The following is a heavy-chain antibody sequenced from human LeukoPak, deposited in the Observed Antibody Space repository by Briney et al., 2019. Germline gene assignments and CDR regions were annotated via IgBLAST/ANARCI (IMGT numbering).Heavy chain of an antibody. J-gene: IGHJ3*02. CDR1: GYTFTSYY. D-gene: IGHD3-3*01. CDR3: ARIHQSITIFGVVIDAFDI. CDR2: INTSNGNT. Sequence: GASVKVSCKASGYTFTSYYMHWVRQAPGQGLEWMGWINTSNGNTNFAQKFQGRVTMTTDTSTSTAYMELRSLRSDDTAVYYCARIHQSITIFGVVIDAFDIWGQGTMVTVSS. V-gene: IGHV1-18*04.